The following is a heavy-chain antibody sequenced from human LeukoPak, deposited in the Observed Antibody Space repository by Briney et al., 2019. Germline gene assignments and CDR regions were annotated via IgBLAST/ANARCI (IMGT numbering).Heavy chain of an antibody. V-gene: IGHV3-23*01. J-gene: IGHJ4*02. CDR3: ASRPPPSRGPYDY. CDR2: ISGSGGST. CDR1: GFTFSSYA. Sequence: GGSLRLSCAASGFTFSSYAMSWVRQAPGKGLEWVSAISGSGGSTYYADSVKGRFTISRDNAKNSLYLQMDSLKAEDTALYYCASRPPPSRGPYDYWGQGTLVTVSS.